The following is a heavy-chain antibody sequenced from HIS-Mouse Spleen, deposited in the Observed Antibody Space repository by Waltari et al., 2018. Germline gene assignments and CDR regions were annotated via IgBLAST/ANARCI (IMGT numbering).Heavy chain of an antibody. CDR1: GYSISSGYY. D-gene: IGHD6-13*01. J-gene: IGHJ4*02. V-gene: IGHV4-38-2*02. Sequence: QVQLQESGPGLVKPSETLSLTCTVSGYSISSGYYWGWIRQPPGKGLEWIGSIYHSGSTYYTPSLKSRVTISVDTSKNQFSLKLSSVTAADTAVYYCARAAAAGQDYWGQGTLVTVSS. CDR2: IYHSGST. CDR3: ARAAAAGQDY.